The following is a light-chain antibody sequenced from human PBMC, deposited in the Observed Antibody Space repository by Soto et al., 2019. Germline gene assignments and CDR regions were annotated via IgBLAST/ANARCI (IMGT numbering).Light chain of an antibody. Sequence: DLQMTQSPSTLCASVGDRVTITCRASQSISTWLAWYQQKPGKAPKLLIYDVSTLESGVPSRFSGSGSGTEFTLTISSLQPDDFAIYYCQQYNTFWTFGQGTKVDIK. V-gene: IGKV1-5*01. CDR2: DVS. CDR3: QQYNTFWT. J-gene: IGKJ1*01. CDR1: QSISTW.